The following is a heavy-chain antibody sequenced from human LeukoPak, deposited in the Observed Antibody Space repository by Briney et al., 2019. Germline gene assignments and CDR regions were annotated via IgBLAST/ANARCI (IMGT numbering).Heavy chain of an antibody. CDR3: ARVLRYCSGGNCYSGGLGYMDV. CDR2: ISRSGSTK. Sequence: PGGSLRLSCAASGFTFSDYNMRWIRQAPGKGLEWVSSISRSGSTKYYADSVKGRFTSSRDNAKNSLFLQMNRLRAEDTAVYYCARVLRYCSGGNCYSGGLGYMDVWGKGTTVTISS. J-gene: IGHJ6*03. CDR1: GFTFSDYN. V-gene: IGHV3-11*01. D-gene: IGHD2-15*01.